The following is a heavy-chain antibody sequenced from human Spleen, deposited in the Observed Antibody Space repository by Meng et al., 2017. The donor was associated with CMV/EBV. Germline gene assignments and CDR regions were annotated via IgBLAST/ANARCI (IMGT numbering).Heavy chain of an antibody. CDR2: ISYSGST. Sequence: LTCTVAGGSISSGDSYWCWIRQHPGKGLGWVGYISYSGSTYYTPSLKSRVTISVDTSKNQFSLKLSSVTAADTAVYYCARDSNYWFDPWGQGTLVTVSS. V-gene: IGHV4-31*03. J-gene: IGHJ5*02. D-gene: IGHD4-11*01. CDR1: GGSISSGDSY. CDR3: ARDSNYWFDP.